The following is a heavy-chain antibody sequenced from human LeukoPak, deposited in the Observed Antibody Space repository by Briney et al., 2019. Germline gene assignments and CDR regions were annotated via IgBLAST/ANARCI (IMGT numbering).Heavy chain of an antibody. J-gene: IGHJ3*02. Sequence: GGSLRHSCAASKFTFSSYAMSWVRQASGKGLEWVSAISESGGTTYYADSVKGRFTISRDNSKITLFRQMNSLRAEDTAVYYCAREMTTVTYAFDIWGQGTMVTVSS. CDR1: KFTFSSYA. CDR3: AREMTTVTYAFDI. V-gene: IGHV3-23*01. D-gene: IGHD4-17*01. CDR2: ISESGGTT.